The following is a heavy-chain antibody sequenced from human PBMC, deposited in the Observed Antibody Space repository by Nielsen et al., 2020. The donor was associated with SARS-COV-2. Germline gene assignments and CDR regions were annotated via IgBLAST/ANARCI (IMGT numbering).Heavy chain of an antibody. V-gene: IGHV4-34*01. CDR3: ARGRLTAATGIDY. Sequence: SETLSLTCAVYGGSFSGYYWTWIRQPPGKGLEWIGEINHSGSTIYNPSLKSRVIMSIDTSKKQVSLEVSSLTAADTAVYYCARGRLTAATGIDYWGQGTLVTVSS. J-gene: IGHJ4*02. D-gene: IGHD6-13*01. CDR2: INHSGST. CDR1: GGSFSGYY.